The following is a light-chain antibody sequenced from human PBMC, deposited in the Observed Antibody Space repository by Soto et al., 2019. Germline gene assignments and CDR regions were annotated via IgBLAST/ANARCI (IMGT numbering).Light chain of an antibody. CDR2: AAS. CDR1: QGISSW. J-gene: IGKJ1*01. V-gene: IGKV1-12*01. Sequence: DIQMTQFPSSLSAYVGERVTISCRASQGISSWLAWYQQKPGKAPKLLIHAASSLYSGVPSRFRGSGSGTEFTLTINTLEPEDFAIYFCQQTGSFPRTFGQGTKVDIK. CDR3: QQTGSFPRT.